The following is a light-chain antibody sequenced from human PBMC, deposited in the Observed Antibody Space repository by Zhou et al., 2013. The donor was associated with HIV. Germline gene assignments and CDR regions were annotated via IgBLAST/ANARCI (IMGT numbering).Light chain of an antibody. CDR3: QQSHSSPPT. CDR2: GSS. CDR1: QSISSW. J-gene: IGKJ5*01. Sequence: DIQMTQSPSTLSASVGDRVTITCRASQSISSWLAWYQQKPGKAPKLLIYGSSSLQSGVPSRFSGSGSGTEFTLSISSLQPEDFATYYCQQSHSSPPTFGQGTRLEI. V-gene: IGKV1-39*01.